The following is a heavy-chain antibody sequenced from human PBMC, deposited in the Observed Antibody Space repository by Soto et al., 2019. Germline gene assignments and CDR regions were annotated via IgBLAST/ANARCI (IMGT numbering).Heavy chain of an antibody. D-gene: IGHD2-21*01. Sequence: ASVKVSCKAAGYTFSNYGISWVRQAPGQGLEWMGWISAYNGDTYYAQKFQGRVTMSTDTSTSSAYVELRSLSSDDTAVYYCARAKKESGNSFAVYGGQGALVTVSS. J-gene: IGHJ4*02. CDR3: ARAKKESGNSFAVY. CDR1: GYTFSNYG. V-gene: IGHV1-18*01. CDR2: ISAYNGDT.